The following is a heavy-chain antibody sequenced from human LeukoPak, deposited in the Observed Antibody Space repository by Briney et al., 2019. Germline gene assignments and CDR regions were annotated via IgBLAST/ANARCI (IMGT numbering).Heavy chain of an antibody. CDR3: ARDQAVAGTGGFVY. D-gene: IGHD6-19*01. CDR1: GYTFTSYG. J-gene: IGHJ4*02. Sequence: ASVKVSCKASGYTFTSYGISWVRQAPGQGLEWMGWISAYNGNTNYAQKLQGRVTMTTDTSTSTAYMELRSLRSGDTAVYYCARDQAVAGTGGFVYWGQGTLVTVSS. V-gene: IGHV1-18*01. CDR2: ISAYNGNT.